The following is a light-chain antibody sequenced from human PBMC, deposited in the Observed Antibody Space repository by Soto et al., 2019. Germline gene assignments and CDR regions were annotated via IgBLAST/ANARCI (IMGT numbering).Light chain of an antibody. CDR3: QQYGASPYT. J-gene: IGKJ2*01. Sequence: EIVLTQSPGTLSLSPGDRATLSCRASQRVRSSYLAWYQQKPGQAPRLLISGASSRATGIPDRFSGSGSGTDFTLTISRLEPEDFAVYYCQQYGASPYTFGQGTKLEIK. CDR1: QRVRSSY. CDR2: GAS. V-gene: IGKV3-20*01.